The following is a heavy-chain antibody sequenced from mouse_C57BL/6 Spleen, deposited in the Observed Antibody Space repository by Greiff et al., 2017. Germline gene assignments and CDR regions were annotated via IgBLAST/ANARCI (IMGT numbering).Heavy chain of an antibody. J-gene: IGHJ4*01. CDR2: IDPANGNT. CDR1: GFNIKNTY. D-gene: IGHD2-13*01. Sequence: EVQLVESVAELVRPGASVKLSCTASGFNIKNTYMHWVKQRPEQGLEWIGRIDPANGNTKYDPKFQGKATITADTSSNTAYLQLSSLTSEDTALYYCARGYSDILYAMDYWGQGTSVTVSS. CDR3: ARGYSDILYAMDY. V-gene: IGHV14-3*01.